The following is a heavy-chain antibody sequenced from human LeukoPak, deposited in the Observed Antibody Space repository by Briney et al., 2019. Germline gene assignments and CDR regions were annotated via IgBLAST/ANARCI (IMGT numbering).Heavy chain of an antibody. V-gene: IGHV4-39*01. CDR3: ARQILFHSERWLKFFDY. CDR1: GGSIRSSSYY. J-gene: IGHJ4*02. Sequence: SETLSLTCTVSGGSIRSSSYYWGWIRQPPGKGLEWIGSIYYSGSTYYNPSLKSRVTISVDTSKNQFSPKLSSVTAADTAVYYCARQILFHSERWLKFFDYWGQGTLVTVSS. CDR2: IYYSGST. D-gene: IGHD5-24*01.